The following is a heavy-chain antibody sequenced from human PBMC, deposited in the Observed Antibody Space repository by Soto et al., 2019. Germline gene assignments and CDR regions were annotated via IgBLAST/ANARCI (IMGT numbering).Heavy chain of an antibody. CDR3: ATDLDSGYNIHFDY. Sequence: ASVKVYCKVSAYTHTELSMHWVRQAPGKGLEWMGGFDPEDGETIYAQKFQGRVTMTEDTSTDTAYMELSSLRSEDTAVYYCATDLDSGYNIHFDYWGQGTLVTVSS. CDR1: AYTHTELS. D-gene: IGHD5-12*01. CDR2: FDPEDGET. V-gene: IGHV1-24*01. J-gene: IGHJ4*02.